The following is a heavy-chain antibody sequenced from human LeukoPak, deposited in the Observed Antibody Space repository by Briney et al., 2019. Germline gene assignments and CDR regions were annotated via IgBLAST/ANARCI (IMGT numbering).Heavy chain of an antibody. V-gene: IGHV5-51*01. J-gene: IGHJ5*02. CDR1: GYSFPNYW. D-gene: IGHD1-26*01. CDR3: ARGPYAYTTSATLGSYNWFDP. CDR2: IYPGDSHT. Sequence: GESLKISCKGSGYSFPNYWIGWVRQMPGKGLEWMGIIYPGDSHTRYSPSFQDQVTISVDKSISTAYLQWSSLKASHTAMYYCARGPYAYTTSATLGSYNWFDPWGQGSLVTVSS.